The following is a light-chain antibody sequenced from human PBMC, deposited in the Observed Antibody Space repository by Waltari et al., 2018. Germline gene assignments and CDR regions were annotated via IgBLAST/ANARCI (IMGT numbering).Light chain of an antibody. V-gene: IGKV3-15*01. CDR1: RHIGGS. CDR3: QQYNDWPPYT. J-gene: IGKJ2*01. CDR2: HAS. Sequence: MTQSPDTLSMSAGDRVTLSCRASRHIGGSLAWYQQKAGQAPRLLFYHASTRATGVADRFSAAGSGTDFTLTISSLRSEDSAVYYCQQYNDWPPYTFGQGTKLE.